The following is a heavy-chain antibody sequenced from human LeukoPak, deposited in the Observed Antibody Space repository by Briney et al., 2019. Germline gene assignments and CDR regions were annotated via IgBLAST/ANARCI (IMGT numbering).Heavy chain of an antibody. CDR1: GFTFSSYA. CDR3: ARDRPPDSSGYYRLSYYMDV. CDR2: ISYDGSNK. V-gene: IGHV3-30*04. J-gene: IGHJ6*03. Sequence: PGGSLRLSCAASGFTFSSYAMHWVRQAPGKGLEWVAVISYDGSNKYHADSVKGRFTISRDNSKNTLYLQMNSLRAEDTAVYYCARDRPPDSSGYYRLSYYMDVWGKGTTVTVSS. D-gene: IGHD3-22*01.